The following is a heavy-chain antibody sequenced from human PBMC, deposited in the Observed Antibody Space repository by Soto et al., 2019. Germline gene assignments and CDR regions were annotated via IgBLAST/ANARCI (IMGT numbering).Heavy chain of an antibody. CDR3: ARITAGEYSSSWPTLDY. CDR2: IDWDDDK. V-gene: IGHV2-70*01. Sequence: SGPTLVNPTQTLTLTCTFSGFSLSTSGMCVSWIRQPPGKALEWLALIDWDDDKYYSTSLKTRLTISKDTSKNQVVLTMTNMDPVDTATYYCARITAGEYSSSWPTLDYWGQGTLVTVSS. CDR1: GFSLSTSGMC. J-gene: IGHJ4*02. D-gene: IGHD6-13*01.